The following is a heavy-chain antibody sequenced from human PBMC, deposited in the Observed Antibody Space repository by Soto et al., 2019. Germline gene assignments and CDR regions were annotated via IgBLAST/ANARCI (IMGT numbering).Heavy chain of an antibody. CDR1: GFTFSSYA. D-gene: IGHD2-15*01. Sequence: QVQLVESGGGVVQPGRSLRLSCAASGFTFSSYAMHWVRQAPGKGLEWVAFISYVETNEYYADSVKGRFTISRDNSRYTVYVEMNGLRTEDTAVYYCARAPLAAFHYFDYWGQGTLVTVSS. CDR2: ISYVETNE. J-gene: IGHJ4*02. CDR3: ARAPLAAFHYFDY. V-gene: IGHV3-30-3*01.